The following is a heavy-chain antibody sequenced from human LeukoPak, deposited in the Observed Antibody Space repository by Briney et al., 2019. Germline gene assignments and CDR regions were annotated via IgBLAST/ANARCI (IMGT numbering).Heavy chain of an antibody. Sequence: ASVKVSCKASGYIFTGYYLHWVRQAPGQGLEWMGWINPNSGGTNYAQKFQGRVTMTRDTSINTAYMDLSSLTSDDTAVYYCARGPQVYGGANWFDPWGQGTLVSVSS. CDR2: INPNSGGT. CDR1: GYIFTGYY. D-gene: IGHD2/OR15-2a*01. CDR3: ARGPQVYGGANWFDP. V-gene: IGHV1-2*02. J-gene: IGHJ5*02.